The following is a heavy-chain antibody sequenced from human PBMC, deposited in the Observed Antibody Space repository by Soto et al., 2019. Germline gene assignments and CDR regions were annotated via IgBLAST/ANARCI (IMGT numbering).Heavy chain of an antibody. J-gene: IGHJ4*02. D-gene: IGHD5-12*01. Sequence: EVPVVESGGGLIQPGGSLRLSCEVSGFSVTANYMSWVRQAPEKGLEWVSVIYSGGSTYYVDSVKGRFSISRDISKNTLYLQMNSLRAEDTAVYCHGYGYWGQGTLVTVSS. V-gene: IGHV3-53*01. CDR1: GFSVTANY. CDR3: GYGY. CDR2: IYSGGST.